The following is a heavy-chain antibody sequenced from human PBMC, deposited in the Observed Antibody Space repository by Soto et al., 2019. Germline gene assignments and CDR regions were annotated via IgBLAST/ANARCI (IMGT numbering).Heavy chain of an antibody. D-gene: IGHD1-7*01. CDR1: GGTFSSYA. CDR3: ARTRLITGTRFWFDP. J-gene: IGHJ5*02. Sequence: QVQLVQSGAEVKKPGSSVKVSCKASGGTFSSYAISWVRQAPGQGLEWMGGIIPIFGTANYAQKFQGRVTITADETSSTAYMELSSLRSEDTAVYYCARTRLITGTRFWFDPWGQGTLVTVSS. V-gene: IGHV1-69*01. CDR2: IIPIFGTA.